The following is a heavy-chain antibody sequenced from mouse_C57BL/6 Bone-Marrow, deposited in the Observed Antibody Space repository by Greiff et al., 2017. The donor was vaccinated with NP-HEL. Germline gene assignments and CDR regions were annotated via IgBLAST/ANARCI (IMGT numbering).Heavy chain of an antibody. J-gene: IGHJ1*03. CDR3: AREGNYSGSQYFDV. D-gene: IGHD1-1*01. Sequence: QVQLQQSGAELARPGASVKLSCKASGYTFTSYGISWVKQRTGQGLEWIGEIYPRSGNTYYNEKFKGKATLTADKSSSTAYMELRSLTSEDSAVYFCAREGNYSGSQYFDVWGTGTTVTVSS. CDR2: IYPRSGNT. CDR1: GYTFTSYG. V-gene: IGHV1-81*01.